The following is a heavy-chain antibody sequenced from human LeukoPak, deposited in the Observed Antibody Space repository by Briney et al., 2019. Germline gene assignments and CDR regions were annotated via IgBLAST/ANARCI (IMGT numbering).Heavy chain of an antibody. Sequence: PGGSLRLSCTASGFALGSFGMHWVRQGAGKRLEYISAISVNGNTTYYDTSVKGRFVISRDNSRNKLYLQMGRLRPEDTAMYFCVRAGASGIDYWGRGALVTVS. CDR3: VRAGASGIDY. CDR1: GFALGSFG. V-gene: IGHV3-64*01. J-gene: IGHJ4*02. D-gene: IGHD6-19*01. CDR2: ISVNGNTT.